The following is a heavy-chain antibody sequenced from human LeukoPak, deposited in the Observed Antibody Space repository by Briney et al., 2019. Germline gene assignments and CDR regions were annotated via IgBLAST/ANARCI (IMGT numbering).Heavy chain of an antibody. J-gene: IGHJ6*02. V-gene: IGHV3-53*01. CDR2: IYSGGRT. D-gene: IGHD5-18*01. CDR1: GFTFSSNY. CDR3: ARAGYSYGPEYYYYYYGMDV. Sequence: PGGSLRLSCAASGFTFSSNYMSWVRQAPGKGLEWVSVIYSGGRTYYADSVKGRFTISRDNSKNTLYLQMNSLRAEDTAVYYCARAGYSYGPEYYYYYYGMDVWGQGTTVTVSS.